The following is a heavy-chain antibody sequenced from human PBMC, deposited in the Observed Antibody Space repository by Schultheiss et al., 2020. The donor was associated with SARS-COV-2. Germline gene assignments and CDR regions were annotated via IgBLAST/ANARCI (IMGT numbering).Heavy chain of an antibody. V-gene: IGHV4-61*01. Sequence: SETLSLTCTVSGGSVSSGSYYWSWIRQPPGKGLEWIGEISQTGSTNYNPSLKSRVTISVDTSKNQFSLKLSSVTAADTAVYYCARSGAMIVGDTKGLWFDYWGQGTLVTVSS. CDR3: ARSGAMIVGDTKGLWFDY. D-gene: IGHD3-22*01. J-gene: IGHJ4*02. CDR1: GGSVSSGSYY. CDR2: ISQTGST.